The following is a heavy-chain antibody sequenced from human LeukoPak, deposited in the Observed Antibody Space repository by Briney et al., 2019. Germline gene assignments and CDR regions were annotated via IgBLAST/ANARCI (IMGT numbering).Heavy chain of an antibody. CDR1: GFTFSSYS. CDR3: AKSPDKHGIDAFDI. J-gene: IGHJ3*02. Sequence: PGGSLRLSCAASGFTFSSYSMNWVRQAPGKGLEWVSYITFSSSIIYYADSVRGRFTISRDDSKNTLYLQMNSLRAEDTAVYYCAKSPDKHGIDAFDIWGQGTMVTVSS. D-gene: IGHD1-14*01. CDR2: ITFSSSII. V-gene: IGHV3-48*01.